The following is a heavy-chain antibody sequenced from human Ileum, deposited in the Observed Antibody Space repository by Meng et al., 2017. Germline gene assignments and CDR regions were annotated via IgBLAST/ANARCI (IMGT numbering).Heavy chain of an antibody. CDR2: IYYNGNT. J-gene: IGHJ4*02. CDR1: GDSIRYSSYY. V-gene: IGHV4-39*01. CDR3: ARPAVTTALGGFDH. Sequence: QLQLQESGPGLVKPSETLSLTCAVSGDSIRYSSYYWGWVRQPPGQGLEWIGSIYYNGNTYYSPSLKSRASISVDTSKNQFSLKLSSVTAADTAVYYCARPAVTTALGGFDHWGQGTLVTVSS. D-gene: IGHD3-16*01.